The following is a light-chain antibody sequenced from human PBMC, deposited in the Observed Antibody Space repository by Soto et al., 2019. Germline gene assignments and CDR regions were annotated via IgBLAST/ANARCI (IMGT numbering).Light chain of an antibody. CDR3: AAWDGSLSGRV. J-gene: IGLJ3*02. Sequence: HSVLTQPPSVSRPPGQRVTIYCSASSSNVGVNYVYWYQHFPGTAPKLLIHTNDQRPSGVPDRFSGSTSGTSASLAISGLRSEDEADYYCAAWDGSLSGRVFGGGTKVTVL. CDR2: TND. V-gene: IGLV1-47*02. CDR1: SSNVGVNY.